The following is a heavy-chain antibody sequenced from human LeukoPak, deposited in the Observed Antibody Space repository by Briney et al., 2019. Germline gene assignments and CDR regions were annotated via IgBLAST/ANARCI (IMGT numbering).Heavy chain of an antibody. CDR1: GGSISSYY. V-gene: IGHV4-4*07. D-gene: IGHD6-13*01. CDR3: ARTAAAGPSYYFDY. CDR2: IYTSGST. J-gene: IGHJ4*02. Sequence: SETLSLTCTVSGGSISSYYWSWIRQPAGKGLEWIGRIYTSGSTNYNPSLKSRVTMSVDTSKNQFSLKLSSVTAADAAVYYCARTAAAGPSYYFDYWGQGTLVTVSS.